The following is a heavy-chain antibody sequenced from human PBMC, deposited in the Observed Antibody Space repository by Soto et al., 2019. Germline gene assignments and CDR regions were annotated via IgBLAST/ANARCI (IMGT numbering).Heavy chain of an antibody. J-gene: IGHJ3*02. CDR2: ISSSSSYI. Sequence: EVQLVESGGGLVKPGGSLRLSCAASGFTFSSYSMNWVRQAPGKGLEWVSSISSSSSYIYYADSVKGRFTISRDNAKNSLYLQMSSLRAEDRAVYYCARYGWTVGHAAFDIWGQGTMVTVSS. CDR3: ARYGWTVGHAAFDI. V-gene: IGHV3-21*01. CDR1: GFTFSSYS. D-gene: IGHD1-26*01.